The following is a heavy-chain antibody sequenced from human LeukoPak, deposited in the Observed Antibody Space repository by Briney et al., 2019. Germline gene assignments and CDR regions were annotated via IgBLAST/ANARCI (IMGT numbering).Heavy chain of an antibody. CDR1: GGSISSYY. CDR2: IYYSGST. Sequence: PSETLSLTCTVSGGSISSYYWIWIRQPPGKGLEWIGYIYYSGSTNYNPSLKSRVTISVDTSKNQFSLKLSSVTAADTAVYYCARMAAKYSSGELFCYWGHLVLVTFSS. J-gene: IGHJ4*01. D-gene: IGHD5-18*01. V-gene: IGHV4-59*08. CDR3: ARMAAKYSSGELFCY.